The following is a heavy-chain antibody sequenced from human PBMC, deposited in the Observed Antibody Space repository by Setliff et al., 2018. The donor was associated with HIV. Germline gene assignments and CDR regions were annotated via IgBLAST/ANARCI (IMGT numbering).Heavy chain of an antibody. CDR2: MNPNSGNS. CDR3: ARDREYYYDNSGSPSFDY. D-gene: IGHD3-22*01. Sequence: ASVKVSCKASGYSFTSYYVHWVRQATGQGLEWMGWMNPNSGNSGYAQKFQGRVTITADESTSTAYMELSSLRSEDTAVYYCARDREYYYDNSGSPSFDYWGQGTLVTVSS. CDR1: GYSFTSYY. V-gene: IGHV1-8*03. J-gene: IGHJ4*02.